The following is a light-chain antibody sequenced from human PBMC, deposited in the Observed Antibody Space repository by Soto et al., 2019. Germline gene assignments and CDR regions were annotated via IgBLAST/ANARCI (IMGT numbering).Light chain of an antibody. J-gene: IGKJ5*01. Sequence: EIVMTQSPATLSVSPGERATLSCRASQSVSRNLAWYQQKPGQPPRLLIYDASNRATGIPARFSGSGSETDFTLTISSLEPEDFAVYFCLHRMNWPLTFGQGTRLEIK. CDR3: LHRMNWPLT. CDR2: DAS. V-gene: IGKV3-11*01. CDR1: QSVSRN.